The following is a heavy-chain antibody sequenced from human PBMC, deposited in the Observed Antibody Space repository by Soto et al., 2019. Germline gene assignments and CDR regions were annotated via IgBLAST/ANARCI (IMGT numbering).Heavy chain of an antibody. J-gene: IGHJ6*02. CDR2: ISAYNGNT. V-gene: IGHV1-18*01. D-gene: IGHD3-10*01. CDR1: GYTFTSYG. Sequence: GASVKVSCKASGYTFTSYGISWVRQAPGQGLEWMGWISAYNGNTNYAQKLQGRVTMTTDTSTSTAYMELRSLRSDDTAVYYCARDSKGSGSYYLKAHYYYYHGMDVWGQGTTVTVSS. CDR3: ARDSKGSGSYYLKAHYYYYHGMDV.